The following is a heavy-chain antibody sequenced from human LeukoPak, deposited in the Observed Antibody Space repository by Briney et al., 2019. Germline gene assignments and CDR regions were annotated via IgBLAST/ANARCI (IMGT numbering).Heavy chain of an antibody. CDR2: IFGSGGST. J-gene: IGHJ4*02. CDR1: GFTFSSYA. D-gene: IGHD6-19*01. Sequence: GGSLRLSCAASGFTFSSYAMSWVRQAPGKGLEWVSGIFGSGGSTHYADSVKGRFTISRDNSKNTVYLQMNSLRAEDTAVYYCAKTTTGYSSGRFPGWPVDYWGQGTLVTVSS. CDR3: AKTTTGYSSGRFPGWPVDY. V-gene: IGHV3-23*01.